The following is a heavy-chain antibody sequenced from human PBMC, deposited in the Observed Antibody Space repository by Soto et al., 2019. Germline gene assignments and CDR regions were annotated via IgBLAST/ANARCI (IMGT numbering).Heavy chain of an antibody. D-gene: IGHD6-19*01. CDR3: ASATSIAVAGTES. CDR1: GDTITNYG. J-gene: IGHJ4*01. CDR2: ISFYNGNT. V-gene: IGHV1-18*01. Sequence: QVQLVQSGGEVRKPGASVKVSCKASGDTITNYGISWVRQAPGQGLEWMGWISFYNGNTKYAQNLQGRVTLTTDTSTSTAYMELRSLRSDDTAVYYCASATSIAVAGTESWGHGTLVTVSS.